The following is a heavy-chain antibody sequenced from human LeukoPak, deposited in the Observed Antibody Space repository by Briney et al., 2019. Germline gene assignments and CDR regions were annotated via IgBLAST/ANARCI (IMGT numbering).Heavy chain of an antibody. CDR2: ITGSGGST. CDR1: GFTFTTYA. V-gene: IGHV3-23*01. CDR3: VRDATLIPGTVYFDY. D-gene: IGHD2-15*01. Sequence: PGGSLRLSCGASGFTFTTYAMTWVRQAPGKGLEWVSSITGSGGSTYYGDSVKGRFTISRDNSKNTLYLQMNNLRGEDTAIYYCVRDATLIPGTVYFDYWGQGALVTVSS. J-gene: IGHJ4*02.